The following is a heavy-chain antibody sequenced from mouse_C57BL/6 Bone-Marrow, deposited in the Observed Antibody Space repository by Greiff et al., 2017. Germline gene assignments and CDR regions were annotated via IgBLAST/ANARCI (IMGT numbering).Heavy chain of an antibody. Sequence: EVQLQQSGAELVRPGASVKLSCTASGFNIKDDYMHWVKQRPEQGLEWIGWIDPENGDTEYASKFQGKATITADTSSNTAYLQLSSLTSEDTAVYYCTYYYGSSFRWYFDVWGTGTTVTVSS. J-gene: IGHJ1*03. V-gene: IGHV14-4*01. D-gene: IGHD1-1*01. CDR2: IDPENGDT. CDR1: GFNIKDDY. CDR3: TYYYGSSFRWYFDV.